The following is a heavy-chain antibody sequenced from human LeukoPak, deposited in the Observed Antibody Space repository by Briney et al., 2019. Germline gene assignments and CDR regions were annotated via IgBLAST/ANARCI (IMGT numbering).Heavy chain of an antibody. J-gene: IGHJ5*02. CDR1: GFTFSSYS. V-gene: IGHV3-21*01. CDR2: ISSSSSYI. D-gene: IGHD3-9*01. CDR3: ARDVYDILTGSKFDP. Sequence: GGSLRLSCAASGFTFSSYSMNWVRQAPGKGLEWVSSISSSSSYIYYADSVKGRFTISRDNAKNSLYLQMNSLRAEDTAVYYCARDVYDILTGSKFDPWGQGTLVTVSS.